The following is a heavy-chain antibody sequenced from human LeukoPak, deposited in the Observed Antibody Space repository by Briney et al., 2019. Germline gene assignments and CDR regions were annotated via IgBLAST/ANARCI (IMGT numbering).Heavy chain of an antibody. CDR2: INQSGAT. Sequence: SETLSLTCTVSGGSISSYYWSWIRQPPGKGLEWIGEINQSGATNYNPSLKSRVTISRDTPKNQFSLRLSSVTAADTAVYYCARSRLVGTTVIVVARGAFDLWGQGNVVTVSS. CDR1: GGSISSYY. D-gene: IGHD3-22*01. V-gene: IGHV4-34*01. J-gene: IGHJ3*01. CDR3: ARSRLVGTTVIVVARGAFDL.